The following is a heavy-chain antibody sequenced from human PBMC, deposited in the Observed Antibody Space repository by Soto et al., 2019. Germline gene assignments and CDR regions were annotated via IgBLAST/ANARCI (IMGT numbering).Heavy chain of an antibody. CDR2: ISSSSSTI. D-gene: IGHD5-18*01. Sequence: SLRLSCAASGFTFSSYSMNWVRQAPGKGLEWVSYISSSSSTIYYADSVKGRFTISRDNAKNSLYLQMNSLRDEDTAVYYCARDLGYSYGTRLQYGMDVWGQGTTVTVSS. CDR1: GFTFSSYS. J-gene: IGHJ6*02. V-gene: IGHV3-48*02. CDR3: ARDLGYSYGTRLQYGMDV.